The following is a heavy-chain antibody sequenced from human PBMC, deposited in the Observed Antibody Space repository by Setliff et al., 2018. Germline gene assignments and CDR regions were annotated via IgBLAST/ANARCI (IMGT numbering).Heavy chain of an antibody. D-gene: IGHD2-2*01. J-gene: IGHJ5*02. Sequence: PGGSMRLSCAASGLTFRSYGFHWVRQAPGKGLAWVAVIWHDGSKEYYTDTVTGRVTISRDDAKNMVHLQMDSLRAEDTAVYYCAKDGEVGSSYFDASFDPWGQGTLVTVSS. CDR1: GLTFRSYG. CDR2: IWHDGSKE. V-gene: IGHV3-30*02. CDR3: AKDGEVGSSYFDASFDP.